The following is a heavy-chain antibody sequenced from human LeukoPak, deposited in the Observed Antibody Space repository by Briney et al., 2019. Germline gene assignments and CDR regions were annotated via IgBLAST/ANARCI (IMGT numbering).Heavy chain of an antibody. Sequence: GGSLRLSCAASGFTFSNYAMHWVRQAPGKGLEWVALISHDGSSEYYGDSMKGRFTISRDNSRNTFYLQMNSLRAEDTAVYYCASRFEWLSSFDYWGQGTLVTVSS. CDR2: ISHDGSSE. CDR3: ASRFEWLSSFDY. J-gene: IGHJ4*02. V-gene: IGHV3-30*03. D-gene: IGHD3-3*01. CDR1: GFTFSNYA.